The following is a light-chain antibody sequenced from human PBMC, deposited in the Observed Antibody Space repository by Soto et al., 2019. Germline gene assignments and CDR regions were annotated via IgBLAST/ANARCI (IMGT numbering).Light chain of an antibody. V-gene: IGKV1-5*03. Sequence: DIQMNQSPSTLSASVGDRVTITCRATQSISNSLAWYQQKPGKAPNLLIYKASSLETGVPSRFSGSGSGTEFTLTITSLQPDDSATYYCQQYASFWTFGQGTKVEIK. CDR3: QQYASFWT. CDR1: QSISNS. CDR2: KAS. J-gene: IGKJ1*01.